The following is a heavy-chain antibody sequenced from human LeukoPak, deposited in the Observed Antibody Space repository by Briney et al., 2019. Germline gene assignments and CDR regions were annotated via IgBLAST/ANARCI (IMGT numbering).Heavy chain of an antibody. CDR1: GFSLSTSGVG. J-gene: IGHJ4*02. Sequence: SGPTLVKPTQTLTLTCTFSGFSLSTSGVGVGWIRQPPGKALECLALIYWDDDKRYSPSLKSRLTITKDTSKNQVVLTMTNMDPVDTATYYCAHRRESGYSYGYFDYWGQGTLVTVSS. V-gene: IGHV2-5*02. CDR2: IYWDDDK. D-gene: IGHD5-18*01. CDR3: AHRRESGYSYGYFDY.